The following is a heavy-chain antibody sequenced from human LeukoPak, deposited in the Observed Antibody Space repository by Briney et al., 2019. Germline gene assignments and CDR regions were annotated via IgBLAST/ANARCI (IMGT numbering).Heavy chain of an antibody. D-gene: IGHD3-22*01. CDR2: ISSSGST. CDR3: ARGLNDYYDSSGYYYVFDY. CDR1: GDSISSGDYY. V-gene: IGHV4-61*02. J-gene: IGHJ4*02. Sequence: PSETLSLTCTVSGDSISSGDYYWSWIRQPAGKGLEWIGRISSSGSTNYNPSLKSRVTISVDTSKNQFSLKLSSVTAADTAVYYCARGLNDYYDSSGYYYVFDYWGQGTLVTVSS.